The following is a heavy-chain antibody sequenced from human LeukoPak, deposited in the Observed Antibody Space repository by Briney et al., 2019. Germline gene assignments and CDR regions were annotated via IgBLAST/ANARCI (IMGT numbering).Heavy chain of an antibody. CDR3: ARGGSRQNGPNFQH. V-gene: IGHV4-39*07. J-gene: IGHJ1*01. Sequence: PSETLSLTCTVSGGSISSGGYYWSWIRQPPGKGLEWIGEINHSGSTNYNPSLKSRVTISVDTSKNQFSLKLSSVTAADTAVYYCARGGSRQNGPNFQHWGQGTLVTVSS. CDR2: INHSGST. CDR1: GGSISSGGYY. D-gene: IGHD2-8*01.